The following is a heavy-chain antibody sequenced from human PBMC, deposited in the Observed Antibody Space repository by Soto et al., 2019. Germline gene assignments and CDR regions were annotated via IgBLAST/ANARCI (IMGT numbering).Heavy chain of an antibody. J-gene: IGHJ3*02. CDR3: ARGIEVGYCSGGSCYSECDAFDI. CDR1: GYTFTGYY. CDR2: INPNSGGT. V-gene: IGHV1-2*02. D-gene: IGHD2-15*01. Sequence: ASVKVSCKASGYTFTGYYMHWVRQAPGQGLEWMGWINPNSGGTNYAQKFQGRVTMTRDTSISTAYMELSRLRSDDTAVYYCARGIEVGYCSGGSCYSECDAFDIWGQVTMVTVSS.